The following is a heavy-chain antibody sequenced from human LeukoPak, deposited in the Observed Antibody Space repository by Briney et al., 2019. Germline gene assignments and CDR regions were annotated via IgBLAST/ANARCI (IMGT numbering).Heavy chain of an antibody. CDR1: GFTFTSYG. Sequence: GGSLSLSCAASGFTFTSYGIHWVRQAPAKGLEWVAFIRYDGSNTFYADSVKGRFTFSRDNSKNMLYLQMNSLTAEDTAVYYCAKPFHLNLAGGAIDSWGQGSLVTVSS. J-gene: IGHJ4*02. CDR2: IRYDGSNT. CDR3: AKPFHLNLAGGAIDS. D-gene: IGHD2-15*01. V-gene: IGHV3-30*02.